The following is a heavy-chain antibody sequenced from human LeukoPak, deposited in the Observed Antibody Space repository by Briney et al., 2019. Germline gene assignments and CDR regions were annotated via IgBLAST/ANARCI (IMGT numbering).Heavy chain of an antibody. CDR2: ISSSSSYI. D-gene: IGHD3-22*01. CDR1: GFTFSSYS. Sequence: GGSLRLSCAASGFTFSSYSMNWVRQAPGNGLEWVSSISSSSSYIYYADSVKGRFTISRDNAKNSLYLQMNSLRAEDTAVYYCARDGDYYDSRGDAFDIWGQGAMVTV. V-gene: IGHV3-21*01. CDR3: ARDGDYYDSRGDAFDI. J-gene: IGHJ3*02.